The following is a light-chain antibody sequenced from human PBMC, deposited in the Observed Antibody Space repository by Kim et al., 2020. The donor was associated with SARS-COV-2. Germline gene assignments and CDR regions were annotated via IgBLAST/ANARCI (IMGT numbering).Light chain of an antibody. CDR2: QDT. Sequence: SPERTASIPCAGGKWGDRYACWYQQKPGPSPVLVIYQDTKRPSGIPERFSGSNSGNTATLTIGGTQAMDEADYYCQAWDSSTAVFGGGTQLTVL. CDR3: QAWDSSTAV. V-gene: IGLV3-1*01. CDR1: KWGDRY. J-gene: IGLJ3*02.